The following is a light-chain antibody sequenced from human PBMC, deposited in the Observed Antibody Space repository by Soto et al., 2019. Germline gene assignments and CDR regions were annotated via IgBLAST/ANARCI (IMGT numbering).Light chain of an antibody. J-gene: IGKJ5*01. CDR3: QQYNSYST. CDR2: DAS. Sequence: EIPMTQSASNLCACGGDRVNIXCRASESVRRGFAWYQQIKGQAPKPLIYDASSLESGVTSRFSGSGYGKEFNITISSLQPDDFATYECQQYNSYSTFGQGTRLEI. CDR1: ESVRRG. V-gene: IGKV1-5*01.